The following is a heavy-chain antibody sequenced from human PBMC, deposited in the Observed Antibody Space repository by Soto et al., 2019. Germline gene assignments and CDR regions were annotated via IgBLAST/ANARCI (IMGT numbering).Heavy chain of an antibody. V-gene: IGHV1-46*03. D-gene: IGHD6-19*01. J-gene: IGHJ4*02. CDR2: INPSGGGT. CDR1: GYTFSSYY. CDR3: ASSSWPAVARTPLTY. Sequence: GASVKVSCKASGYTFSSYYMHWVRQAPGQGPEWMGLINPSGGGTSYAQKFQDRVTLTSDTSTSTVYMELSSLRSEDTAVYYCASSSWPAVARTPLTYWGQGTLVTV.